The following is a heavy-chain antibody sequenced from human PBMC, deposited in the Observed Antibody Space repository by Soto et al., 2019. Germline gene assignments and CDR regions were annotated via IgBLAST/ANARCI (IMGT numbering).Heavy chain of an antibody. D-gene: IGHD2-21*02. CDR3: ARGDVVVLTATSNFDY. Sequence: LRLSCAASGFTFSSYTMKWVRQAPGKGLEWVASISSSYYIKYADSVKGRFTISRDNAKNSLYLQMNSLRAEDTAVYYCARGDVVVLTATSNFDYWGQGTQVTVSS. CDR2: ISSSYYI. J-gene: IGHJ4*02. CDR1: GFTFSSYT. V-gene: IGHV3-21*01.